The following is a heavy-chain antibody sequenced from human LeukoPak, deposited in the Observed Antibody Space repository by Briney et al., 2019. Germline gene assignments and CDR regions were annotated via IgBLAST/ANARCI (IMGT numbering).Heavy chain of an antibody. CDR3: ARGGQLDHYYYYMDV. Sequence: ASVKVSCKASGYTFTSYDINWVRQATGQGLEWMGWMNPNSGNTGYARKFQGRVTMTRNTSISTAYMELSSLRSEDTAVYYCARGGQLDHYYYYMDVWGKGTTVTVSS. CDR1: GYTFTSYD. J-gene: IGHJ6*03. V-gene: IGHV1-8*01. CDR2: MNPNSGNT. D-gene: IGHD6-6*01.